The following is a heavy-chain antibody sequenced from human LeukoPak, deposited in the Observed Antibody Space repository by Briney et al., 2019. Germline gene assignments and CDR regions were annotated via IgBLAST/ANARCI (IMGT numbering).Heavy chain of an antibody. Sequence: GSVKVSCKASGYTFTGYYMHWVRQAPGQGLEWMGWINPNSGGTNYAQKFQGWVTMTRDTSISTAYMELSRLRSDDTAVYYCARGEMEGYYYYYGMDVWGQGTTVTVSS. D-gene: IGHD5-24*01. CDR1: GYTFTGYY. CDR2: INPNSGGT. J-gene: IGHJ6*02. CDR3: ARGEMEGYYYYYGMDV. V-gene: IGHV1-2*04.